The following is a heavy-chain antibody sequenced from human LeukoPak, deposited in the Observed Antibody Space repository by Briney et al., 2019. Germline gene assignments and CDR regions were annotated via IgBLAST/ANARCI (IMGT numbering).Heavy chain of an antibody. Sequence: PGGSLRLSCAASGFTFSNAWMSWVRQAPGKGLEWVANIKQDGSEKYYVDSVKGRFTISRDNAKNSLYLQMNSLRAEDTAVYYCARDRDYPLGGYYYGMDVWGKGTTVTVSS. CDR2: IKQDGSEK. J-gene: IGHJ6*04. CDR3: ARDRDYPLGGYYYGMDV. CDR1: GFTFSNAW. V-gene: IGHV3-7*03. D-gene: IGHD1-26*01.